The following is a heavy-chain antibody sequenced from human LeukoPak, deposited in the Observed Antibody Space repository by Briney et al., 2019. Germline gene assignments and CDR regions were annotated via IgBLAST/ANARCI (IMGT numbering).Heavy chain of an antibody. D-gene: IGHD3-22*01. Sequence: GGSLRLSCAASGFTFSSYWMSWVRQAPGKGLEWVANIKQDGSEKNYVDSMKGRFTISRDNAKNSLYLQMNSLRAEDTAVYYCARDLGQYYDTSDNWFDPWGQGTLVTVSS. V-gene: IGHV3-7*01. J-gene: IGHJ5*02. CDR1: GFTFSSYW. CDR2: IKQDGSEK. CDR3: ARDLGQYYDTSDNWFDP.